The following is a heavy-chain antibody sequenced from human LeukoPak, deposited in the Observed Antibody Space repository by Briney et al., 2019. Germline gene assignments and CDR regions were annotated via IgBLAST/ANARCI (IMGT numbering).Heavy chain of an antibody. CDR3: VRGVGVSRFNYLDP. V-gene: IGHV3-33*01. CDR1: GFTFSSFG. Sequence: GGSLRLSCAASGFTFSSFGMHWVRQAPGKGLEWVAVIWYDASNKYYADSVKGRFTISRDNSKNTLYLQMNSLRDDDTAVYYCVRGVGVSRFNYLDPWGQGTLAIVSS. CDR2: IWYDASNK. D-gene: IGHD1-7*01. J-gene: IGHJ5*02.